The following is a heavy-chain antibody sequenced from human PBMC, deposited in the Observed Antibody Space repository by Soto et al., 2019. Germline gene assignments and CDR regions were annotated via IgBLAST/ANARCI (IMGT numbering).Heavy chain of an antibody. CDR3: ARDKQYQFDY. J-gene: IGHJ4*02. CDR1: GFTFSDYG. D-gene: IGHD2-2*01. CDR2: IWYDGSNK. Sequence: AAGSLRLSCAASGFTFSDYGMHWVRQAPGKGLEWVGVIWYDGSNKYYADSVKGRLTISRDNSKNTWYLQMNSLRAEDTAVYYCARDKQYQFDYWGQGALVTVSS. V-gene: IGHV3-33*01.